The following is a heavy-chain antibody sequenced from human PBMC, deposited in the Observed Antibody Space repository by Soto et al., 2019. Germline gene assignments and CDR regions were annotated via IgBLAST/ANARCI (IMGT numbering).Heavy chain of an antibody. D-gene: IGHD6-13*01. J-gene: IGHJ6*02. V-gene: IGHV4-59*01. CDR3: ARGGAAAGTGFHYYYYGMDV. Sequence: PSETLSLTCTVSGGSISSYYWSWIRQPPGKGLEWIGYIYYSGSTNYNPSLKSRVTISVDTSKNQFSLKLSSVTAADTAVYYCARGGAAAGTGFHYYYYGMDVWGQGTTVTVSS. CDR1: GGSISSYY. CDR2: IYYSGST.